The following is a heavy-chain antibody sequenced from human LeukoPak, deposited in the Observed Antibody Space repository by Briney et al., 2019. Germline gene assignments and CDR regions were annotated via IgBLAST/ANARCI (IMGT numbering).Heavy chain of an antibody. Sequence: PGRSLRLSCAASGFTFSSYGMHWVRQAPGKGLEWVAFIHSDGSNKHYADSVKGRFTISRDNAKNSLYLQMKSLRAEDTGLYYCAKNGAVGYYYYYMDVWGKGTTVTVSS. CDR1: GFTFSSYG. CDR3: AKNGAVGYYYYYMDV. D-gene: IGHD6-19*01. J-gene: IGHJ6*03. V-gene: IGHV3-30*02. CDR2: IHSDGSNK.